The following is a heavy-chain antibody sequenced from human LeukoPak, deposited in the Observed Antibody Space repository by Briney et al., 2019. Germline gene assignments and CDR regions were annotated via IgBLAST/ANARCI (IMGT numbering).Heavy chain of an antibody. V-gene: IGHV4-59*12. J-gene: IGHJ4*02. CDR1: GGSISSYY. CDR3: ATSQYRPFDY. D-gene: IGHD2-2*01. CDR2: IYYSGST. Sequence: SETLSLTCTVSGGSISSYYWSWIRQPPGKGLEWIGYIYYSGSTNYNPSLKSRVTISVDTSKNQFSLKLSSVTAADTAVYYCATSQYRPFDYWGQGALVTVSS.